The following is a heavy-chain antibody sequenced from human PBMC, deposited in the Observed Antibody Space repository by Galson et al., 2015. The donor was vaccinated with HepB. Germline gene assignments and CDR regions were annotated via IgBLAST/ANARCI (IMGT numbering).Heavy chain of an antibody. CDR3: ARAFNRTAYYDY. D-gene: IGHD2/OR15-2a*01. J-gene: IGHJ4*02. CDR2: ISVYNGNT. CDR1: GYTFTTST. Sequence: SVKVSCKASGYTFTTSTFTWVRQAPGQGLEWMGWISVYNGNTDYAHKFQARVTITTDTSTSTAYMGLRSLRSDDTAVYYCARAFNRTAYYDYWGQGTLVTVSS. V-gene: IGHV1-18*01.